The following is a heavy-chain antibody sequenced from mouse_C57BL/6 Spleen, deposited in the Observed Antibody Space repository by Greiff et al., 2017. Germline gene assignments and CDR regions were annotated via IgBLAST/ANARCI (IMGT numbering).Heavy chain of an antibody. Sequence: QVQLQQSGAELVRPGSSVKLSCKASGYTFTSYWMDWVKQRPGQGLEWIGNIYPSDSETHYNQKFKDKATLTVDKSSSTAYMQLSSLTSEDSAVYNCARDPGFDYWGQGTTLTVSS. CDR3: ARDPGFDY. V-gene: IGHV1-61*01. J-gene: IGHJ2*01. D-gene: IGHD4-1*01. CDR1: GYTFTSYW. CDR2: IYPSDSET.